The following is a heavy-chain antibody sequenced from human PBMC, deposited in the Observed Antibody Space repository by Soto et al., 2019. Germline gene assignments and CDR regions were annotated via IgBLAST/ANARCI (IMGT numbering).Heavy chain of an antibody. J-gene: IGHJ4*02. Sequence: GGSLRLSCAASDFDFSSYGIHWVRQAPGKGLEWVAASSYDGRETFYADSAKGRFTVSKEMSKNTAFLQMNALRHEDTAVYFCARDSGWPILNFGNWGQGTPVTVSS. V-gene: IGHV3-30*03. CDR1: DFDFSSYG. CDR2: SSYDGRET. D-gene: IGHD3-10*01. CDR3: ARDSGWPILNFGN.